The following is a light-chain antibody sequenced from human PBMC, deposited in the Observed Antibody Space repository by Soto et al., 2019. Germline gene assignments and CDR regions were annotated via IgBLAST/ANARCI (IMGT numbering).Light chain of an antibody. V-gene: IGLV1-44*01. J-gene: IGLJ1*01. Sequence: QSVLTQPPSASGTPGQRVFISCSGSGSNIGSNTVNWYQQLPGTAPKLLIYNNSQRPSGVPDRFSGSKSGTSASLAISGLQSDIEADYYCAAWDDSLNGDVFGIGTKLTVL. CDR1: GSNIGSNT. CDR2: NNS. CDR3: AAWDDSLNGDV.